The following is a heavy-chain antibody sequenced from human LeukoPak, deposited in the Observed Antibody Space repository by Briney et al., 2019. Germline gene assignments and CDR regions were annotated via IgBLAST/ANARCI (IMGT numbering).Heavy chain of an antibody. D-gene: IGHD3-22*01. CDR3: ARHRMYYYDSSGRGVADAFDI. CDR2: IYYSGST. Sequence: WVRQAPGKGLEWIGSIYYSGSTYYNPSLKSRVTISVDTSKNQFSLKLSSVTAADTAVYYCARHRMYYYDSSGRGVADAFDIWGQGTMVTVSS. J-gene: IGHJ3*02. V-gene: IGHV4-39*01.